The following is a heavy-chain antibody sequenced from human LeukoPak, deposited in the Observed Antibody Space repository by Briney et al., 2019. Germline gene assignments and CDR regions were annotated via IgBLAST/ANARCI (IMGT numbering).Heavy chain of an antibody. J-gene: IGHJ6*02. Sequence: GSLRLSCAASGFTFSSYAMSCVRQAPGKGLEWVSAISDSGGSTYYADSVKGRFTISRDNSKNTLYLQMNSLRAEDTAVYYCAKVFLSGIAAAGSYYYYGMDVWGQGTTVTVSS. V-gene: IGHV3-23*01. CDR3: AKVFLSGIAAAGSYYYYGMDV. CDR1: GFTFSSYA. CDR2: ISDSGGST. D-gene: IGHD6-13*01.